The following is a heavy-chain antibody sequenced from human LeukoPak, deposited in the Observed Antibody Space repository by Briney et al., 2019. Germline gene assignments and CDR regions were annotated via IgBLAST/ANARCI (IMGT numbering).Heavy chain of an antibody. CDR3: ARGYQPLL. CDR2: ISYDGSNK. J-gene: IGHJ4*02. D-gene: IGHD2-2*01. V-gene: IGHV3-30-3*01. Sequence: PGGSLRLSCAASGFTFSSYAMHWVRQAPGKGLEWVAVISYDGSNKYYADSVKGRFTISRDNSKNTLYLQMNSLRAEDTAVYYCARGYQPLLWGQGTLVTVSS. CDR1: GFTFSSYA.